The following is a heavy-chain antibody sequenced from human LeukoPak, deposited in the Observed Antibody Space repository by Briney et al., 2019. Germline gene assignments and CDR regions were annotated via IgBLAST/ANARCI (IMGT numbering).Heavy chain of an antibody. J-gene: IGHJ4*02. CDR2: ISGSGGST. CDR3: ANSRYDVLTGYPTPLDY. V-gene: IGHV3-23*01. CDR1: GFTFRSYA. Sequence: GGSLRLSCAASGFTFRSYAMSWVRQPPGKGLEWVSAISGSGGSTYYADSVKGRFTISRDNSKSTLYLQMNSLRAEDTAVYYCANSRYDVLTGYPTPLDYWGQGTLVTVSS. D-gene: IGHD3-9*01.